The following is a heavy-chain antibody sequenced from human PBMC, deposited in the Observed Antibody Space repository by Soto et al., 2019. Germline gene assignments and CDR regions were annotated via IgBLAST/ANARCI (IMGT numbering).Heavy chain of an antibody. CDR3: ARLYSSTWTGVSYFDL. D-gene: IGHD6-19*01. CDR1: GGSISNGNW. Sequence: QVQLQESGPGLVKSSGTLSLTCAVSGGSISNGNWWSWVRQSPGKGLEWIGEIYHSGITNYNPSLKSPVTISVDKSKNQFSLTLSSVTAADTAVYYCARLYSSTWTGVSYFDLWGRGTLVTVSS. CDR2: IYHSGIT. V-gene: IGHV4-4*02. J-gene: IGHJ2*01.